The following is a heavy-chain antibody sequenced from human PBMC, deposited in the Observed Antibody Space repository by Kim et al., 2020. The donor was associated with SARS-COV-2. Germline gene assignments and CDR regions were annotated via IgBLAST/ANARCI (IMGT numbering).Heavy chain of an antibody. V-gene: IGHV3-15*01. CDR2: IKSKTDGGTT. CDR1: GFTFSNAW. Sequence: GGSLRLSCAASGFTFSNAWMSWVRQAPGKGLEWVGRIKSKTDGGTTDYAAPVKGRFTISRDDSKNTLYLQMNSLKTEDTAVYYCTIRPRGATTVDYLGQGTLVTVSS. D-gene: IGHD1-26*01. J-gene: IGHJ4*02. CDR3: TIRPRGATTVDY.